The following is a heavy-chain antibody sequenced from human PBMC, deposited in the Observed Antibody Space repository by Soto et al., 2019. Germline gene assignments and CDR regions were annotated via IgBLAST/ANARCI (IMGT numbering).Heavy chain of an antibody. V-gene: IGHV1-69*01. CDR3: ARDRDDYGSGNYYIRIDF. D-gene: IGHD3-10*01. CDR2: IIPLFGTP. CDR1: GGIFSTYA. J-gene: IGHJ4*02. Sequence: QVQLVQSGAEVKKPGSSVKVSCKASGGIFSTYAISWLRQAPGQGLEWMGGIIPLFGTPNYAQRFQGRVTITADESTSTAYMELSRVRSEDTAVYYCARDRDDYGSGNYYIRIDFWGQGTLVTVSS.